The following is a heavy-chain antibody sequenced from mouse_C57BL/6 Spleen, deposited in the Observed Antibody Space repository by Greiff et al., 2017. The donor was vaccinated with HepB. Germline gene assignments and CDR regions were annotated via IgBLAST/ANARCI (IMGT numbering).Heavy chain of an antibody. CDR2: INPSSGYT. CDR3: ARKWLLRVLFAY. V-gene: IGHV1-4*01. CDR1: GYTFTSYT. J-gene: IGHJ3*01. D-gene: IGHD2-3*01. Sequence: QVQLQQSGAELVRPGASVKMSCKASGYTFTSYTMHWVKQRPGQGLEWIGNINPSSGYTKYNQKFKDKATLTADKSSSTPYMQLSSLTSEDSAVYYCARKWLLRVLFAYWGQGTLVTVSA.